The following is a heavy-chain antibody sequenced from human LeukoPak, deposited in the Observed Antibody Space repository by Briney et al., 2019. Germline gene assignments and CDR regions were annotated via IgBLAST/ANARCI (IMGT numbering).Heavy chain of an antibody. J-gene: IGHJ3*02. CDR1: GFTFSSYA. V-gene: IGHV3-23*01. CDR3: AKTYYYDSSGYYSTLHDAFDI. Sequence: GGSLRLSCAASGFTFSSYAMSWVRQAPGKGLEWVSAISGSGGSTCYADSVKGRFTISRDNSKNTLYLQMNSLRAEDTAVYYCAKTYYYDSSGYYSTLHDAFDIWGQGTMVTVSS. CDR2: ISGSGGST. D-gene: IGHD3-22*01.